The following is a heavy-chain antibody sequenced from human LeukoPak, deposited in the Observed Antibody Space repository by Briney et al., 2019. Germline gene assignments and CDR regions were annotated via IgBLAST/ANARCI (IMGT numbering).Heavy chain of an antibody. V-gene: IGHV6-1*01. Sequence: QTLSLTCAISGDSVSSNSAAWNWIRQSPSRGLEWLRRTYYRSKWYYDYAVAVKSRISINPDTSKNQFSLQLSSVTPEDTAVYYCARDPVGGSTIFDYWGQGTLVTVSS. D-gene: IGHD1-26*01. CDR3: ARDPVGGSTIFDY. J-gene: IGHJ4*02. CDR1: GDSVSSNSAA. CDR2: TYYRSKWYY.